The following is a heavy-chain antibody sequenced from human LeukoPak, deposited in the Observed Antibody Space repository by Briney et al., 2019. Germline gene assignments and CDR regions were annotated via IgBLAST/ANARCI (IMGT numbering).Heavy chain of an antibody. CDR3: ARFYSSSWYGWFDP. CDR2: INHSGST. D-gene: IGHD6-13*01. V-gene: IGHV4-34*01. Sequence: SETLSLTCAVYGGSFSGYYWSWIRQPPGKGLEWIGEINHSGSTNYNPSLKSRVTISVDTSKNQFSLKLSSVTAADTAVYYCARFYSSSWYGWFDPWGQGTLVTVSS. CDR1: GGSFSGYY. J-gene: IGHJ5*02.